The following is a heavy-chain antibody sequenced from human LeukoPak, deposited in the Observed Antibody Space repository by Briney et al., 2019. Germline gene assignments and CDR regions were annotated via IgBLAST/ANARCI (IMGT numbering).Heavy chain of an antibody. CDR2: IKQDGSEK. CDR3: ARDKLWFEILDAFDI. V-gene: IGHV3-7*01. Sequence: GGSLRLSCAASGFTFSSYWMSWVRQAPGKGLEWVANIKQDGSEKYYVDSVKGRFTISRDNAKNSLYLQMNSLRAEDTAVYYCARDKLWFEILDAFDIWGQGTMVTVSS. D-gene: IGHD3-10*01. J-gene: IGHJ3*02. CDR1: GFTFSSYW.